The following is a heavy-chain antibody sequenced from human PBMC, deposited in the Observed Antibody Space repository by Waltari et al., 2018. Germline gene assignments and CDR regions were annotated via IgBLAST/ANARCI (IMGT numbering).Heavy chain of an antibody. CDR1: GYTLTELS. CDR2: FDPEDGET. V-gene: IGHV1-24*01. D-gene: IGHD6-13*01. J-gene: IGHJ2*01. Sequence: QVQLVQSGAEVKKPGASVKVSCKVSGYTLTELSMHWVRQAPGKGLGWMGGFDPEDGETIYAQKFQGRVTMTEDTSTDTAYMELGSLGSENTAVYYCGLLFTYSRYFSLWGRGTLVTVSA. CDR3: GLLFTYSRYFSL.